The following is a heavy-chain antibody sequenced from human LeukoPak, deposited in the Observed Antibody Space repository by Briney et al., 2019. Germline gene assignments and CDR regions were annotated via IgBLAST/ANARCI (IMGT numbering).Heavy chain of an antibody. Sequence: GGSLRLSCAASGFTFSDYYMSWIRQAPGKGLEWVSYISSSGSTIYYADSAKGRFTISRDNAKNSLYLQMNSLRAEDTAVYYCARDRYCSSTSCFLDPWGQGTLVTVSS. V-gene: IGHV3-11*01. D-gene: IGHD2-2*01. CDR2: ISSSGSTI. CDR3: ARDRYCSSTSCFLDP. CDR1: GFTFSDYY. J-gene: IGHJ5*02.